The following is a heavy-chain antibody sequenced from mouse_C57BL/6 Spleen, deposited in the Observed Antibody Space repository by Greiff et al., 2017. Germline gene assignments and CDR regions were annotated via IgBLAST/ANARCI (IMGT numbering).Heavy chain of an antibody. CDR2: IDPENGDT. CDR3: TTWNYGSSNYAMDY. CDR1: GFNIKDDY. J-gene: IGHJ4*01. V-gene: IGHV14-4*01. Sequence: EVMLVESGAELVRPGASVKLSCTASGFNIKDDYMHWVKQRPEQGLEWIGWIDPENGDTEYASKFQGKATITADTSSNTAYLQLSSLTSEDTAVYYCTTWNYGSSNYAMDYWGQGTSVTVSS. D-gene: IGHD1-1*01.